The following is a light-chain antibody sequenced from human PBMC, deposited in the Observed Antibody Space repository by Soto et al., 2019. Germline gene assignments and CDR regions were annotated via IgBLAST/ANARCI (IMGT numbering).Light chain of an antibody. CDR2: AAS. Sequence: DIQMTQSPSSLSASVGDRVTITCRASQSISIYLNWYQQKPGKAPKVLVYAASSLQSGVTSRFSGSGSGTEFTLTISSLRPEDFATYYCLQHHSYPITFGQGTRLEIK. J-gene: IGKJ5*01. CDR3: LQHHSYPIT. V-gene: IGKV1-17*01. CDR1: QSISIY.